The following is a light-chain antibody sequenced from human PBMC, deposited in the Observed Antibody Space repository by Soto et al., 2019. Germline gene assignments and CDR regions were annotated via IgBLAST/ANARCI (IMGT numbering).Light chain of an antibody. CDR3: GAWDSSLSGVL. Sequence: QSVLTQPPSVSAAPGQQVTISCSGVTSNIGNNYVSWYQQLPGTAPKLLIYDTNNRPSGIPDRFSGSKSGTSATLGITGLQTGDEAGYYCGAWDSSLSGVLFGGGTKLTVL. V-gene: IGLV1-51*01. CDR1: TSNIGNNY. CDR2: DTN. J-gene: IGLJ2*01.